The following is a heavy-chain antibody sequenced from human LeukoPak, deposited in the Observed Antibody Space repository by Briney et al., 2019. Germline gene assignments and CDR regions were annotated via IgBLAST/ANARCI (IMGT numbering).Heavy chain of an antibody. CDR3: ARARATSYSSSWYCFDP. CDR2: INPNSGGT. J-gene: IGHJ5*02. CDR1: GYTFTGYY. Sequence: GASVKVSCKASGYTFTGYYMHWARQAPGQGLEWMGWINPNSGGTNYAQRFQGRVTMTRDTSISTAYMELSRLRSDDTAVYYCARARATSYSSSWYCFDPWGQGTLVTVSS. V-gene: IGHV1-2*02. D-gene: IGHD6-13*01.